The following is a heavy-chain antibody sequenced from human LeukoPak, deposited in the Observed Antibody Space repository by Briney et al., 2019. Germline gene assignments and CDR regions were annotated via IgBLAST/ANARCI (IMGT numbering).Heavy chain of an antibody. CDR2: IYYSGST. CDR1: GGSISSYY. CDR3: ASSGGYDSIVLDY. V-gene: IGHV4-59*08. Sequence: SETLSLTRTVSGGSISSYYWSWIRQPPGKGLEWIGYIYYSGSTNYNPSLKSRVTISVDTSKNQFSLKLSSVTAADTAVYYCASSGGYDSIVLDYWGQGTLVTVSS. J-gene: IGHJ4*02. D-gene: IGHD5-12*01.